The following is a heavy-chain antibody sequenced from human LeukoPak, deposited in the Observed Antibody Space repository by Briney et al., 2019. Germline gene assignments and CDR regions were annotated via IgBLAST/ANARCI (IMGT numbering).Heavy chain of an antibody. J-gene: IGHJ4*02. CDR2: MSSSGSTI. D-gene: IGHD4/OR15-4a*01. V-gene: IGHV3-11*04. CDR3: ARSRQPLTTPDY. Sequence: GVSLRLSCAASGSTFSDYYMSWIRQAPGKGLEWVSYMSSSGSTIYYDDCVQGRFTISRDNAKNSLYLQMNSLRAEDTAVYYCARSRQPLTTPDYWGQGTLVTVSS. CDR1: GSTFSDYY.